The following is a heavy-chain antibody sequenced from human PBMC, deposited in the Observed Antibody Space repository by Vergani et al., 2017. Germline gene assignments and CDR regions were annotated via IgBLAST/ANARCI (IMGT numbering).Heavy chain of an antibody. CDR1: GFTLSTSGVG. CDR2: IYWDDDK. CDR3: AHRPSRWNYDNWFDP. D-gene: IGHD1-7*01. J-gene: IGHJ5*02. V-gene: IGHV2-5*02. Sequence: QITLKESGPTLVKPTQTLTLTCTFSGFTLSTSGVGVGWIRQPPGKALEWLALIYWDDDKRYSPSLKSRLTITKDTSKNQVVLTMTNMDPVDTATYYCAHRPSRWNYDNWFDPWGQGTLVTVSS.